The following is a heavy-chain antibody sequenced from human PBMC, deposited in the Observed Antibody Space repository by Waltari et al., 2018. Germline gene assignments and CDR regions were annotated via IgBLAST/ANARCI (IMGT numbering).Heavy chain of an antibody. CDR2: INPNKGGT. J-gene: IGHJ4*02. Sequence: QVQLVQSGAEVKKPGASVKVSCKASGYTFTGYYMHWVRQAPGQGLEWMGRINPNKGGTNYAQNVQGRVTMTRDTSISTAYMELSRLRSDDTAVYYCARLIEYYYDSSGYEDFDYWGQGTLVTVSS. CDR1: GYTFTGYY. CDR3: ARLIEYYYDSSGYEDFDY. D-gene: IGHD3-22*01. V-gene: IGHV1-2*06.